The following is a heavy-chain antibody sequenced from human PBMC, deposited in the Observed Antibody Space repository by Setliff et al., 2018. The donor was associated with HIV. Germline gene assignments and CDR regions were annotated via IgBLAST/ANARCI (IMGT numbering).Heavy chain of an antibody. J-gene: IGHJ6*03. CDR1: GGSISSGGYY. Sequence: PSETLSLTCTVSGGSISSGGYYWSWIRQHPGKGLEWIGYIYYSGGTYYNPSLKSRVTISVDTSKNQFSLKLSSVTAADTAVYYCARGARLLAGYSDRWDYYYMGVWGKGTTVTVSS. V-gene: IGHV4-31*03. CDR3: ARGARLLAGYSDRWDYYYMGV. D-gene: IGHD6-13*01. CDR2: IYYSGGT.